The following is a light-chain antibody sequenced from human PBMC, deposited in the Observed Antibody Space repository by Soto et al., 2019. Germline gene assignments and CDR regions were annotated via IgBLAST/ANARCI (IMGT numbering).Light chain of an antibody. J-gene: IGKJ1*01. Sequence: IVLTQSPATLSLSPGEGATLSCRASQSVSSYLAWYQQKPGQAPRLLIYDASNRATGIPARFSGSGSGTDFTLTISSLEPEDFAVYYCQQRSNWPTFGQGTKVDIK. CDR1: QSVSSY. V-gene: IGKV3-11*01. CDR3: QQRSNWPT. CDR2: DAS.